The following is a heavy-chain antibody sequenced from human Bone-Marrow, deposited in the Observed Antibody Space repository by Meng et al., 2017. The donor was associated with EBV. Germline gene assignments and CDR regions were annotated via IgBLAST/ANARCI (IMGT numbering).Heavy chain of an antibody. V-gene: IGHV1-2*02. D-gene: IGHD6-19*01. Sequence: VQLVEVVGGEKKPGASGKVSGKASGYTFISYYVHWVRQAPGQGLGWMGWINPNNGDTKFAQKFQGRVTLTRDTSIRTAYMDLNRLGSDDTAVYYCARVSAGGIAVAGPAGGFDYWGQGTLVTVSS. CDR3: ARVSAGGIAVAGPAGGFDY. CDR1: GYTFISYY. CDR2: INPNNGDT. J-gene: IGHJ4*02.